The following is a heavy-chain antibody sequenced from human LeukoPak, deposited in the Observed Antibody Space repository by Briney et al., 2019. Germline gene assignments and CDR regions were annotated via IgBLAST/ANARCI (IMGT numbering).Heavy chain of an antibody. J-gene: IGHJ5*02. CDR3: ARDTTTITYWFDP. V-gene: IGHV1-2*02. CDR1: GYTFTGYY. CDR2: INPNSGGT. Sequence: VSVKVSCKASGYTFTGYYMHWVRQAPGQGLEWMGWINPNSGGTNYAQKFQGRVTMTRDTSVSTAYMELNRLRSDDTGVYYCARDTTTITYWFDPWGQGTLVTVSS. D-gene: IGHD5-12*01.